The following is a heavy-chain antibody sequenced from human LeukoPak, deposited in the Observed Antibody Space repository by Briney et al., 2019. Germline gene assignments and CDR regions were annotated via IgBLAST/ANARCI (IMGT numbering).Heavy chain of an antibody. CDR1: GYTFTGYY. Sequence: GASVKVSFKASGYTFTGYYMHWVRQAPGQGLEWMGWINPDSGGTRSAQKFQGRVTMTRDTTISTAYMELTRLRSDDTAVYYCATEGCSIGNCYSTIGWLDPWGQGTLVTVSS. CDR2: INPDSGGT. J-gene: IGHJ5*02. V-gene: IGHV1-2*02. D-gene: IGHD2-15*01. CDR3: ATEGCSIGNCYSTIGWLDP.